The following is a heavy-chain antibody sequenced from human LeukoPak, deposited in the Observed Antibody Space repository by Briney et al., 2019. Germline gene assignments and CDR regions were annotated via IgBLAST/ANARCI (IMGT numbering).Heavy chain of an antibody. CDR1: GYSISSGYY. Sequence: PSETLSLTCTVSGYSISSGYYWGWIRQPPGKGLEWIGSIYHSGSTYYNPSLKSRVTISVDTSKNQFSLKLSSVTAADTAVYYCAREYYYGSGSYSGYAFDIWGQGTMVTVSS. J-gene: IGHJ3*02. CDR3: AREYYYGSGSYSGYAFDI. CDR2: IYHSGST. V-gene: IGHV4-38-2*02. D-gene: IGHD3-10*01.